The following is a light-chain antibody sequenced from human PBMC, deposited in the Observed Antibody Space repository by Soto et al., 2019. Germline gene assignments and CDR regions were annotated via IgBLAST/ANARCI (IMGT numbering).Light chain of an antibody. CDR3: AAWDDSLNGHLV. CDR2: AND. V-gene: IGLV1-44*01. CDR1: TSNIGSHS. Sequence: QSVLTQPPSASGAPGQRVTISCSGSTSNIGSHSVNWYRQLPGTAPKVVMFANDERPSGVPDRISGSKSGTSASLVISGLQFEDEADYCCAAWDDSLNGHLVFGGGTKVTVL. J-gene: IGLJ2*01.